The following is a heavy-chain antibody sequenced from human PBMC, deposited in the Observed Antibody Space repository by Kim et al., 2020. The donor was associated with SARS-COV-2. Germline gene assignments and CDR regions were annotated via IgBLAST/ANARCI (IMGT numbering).Heavy chain of an antibody. J-gene: IGHJ4*02. D-gene: IGHD1-1*01. Sequence: ASVKVSCKPSGYTFTSSAIHWVRQAPGQRLEWMGLINAGSGNPKYSQKFQGRVTITRDTSASTAYMELSSLRSEDTAVYYCARGSQFSGNYFDYWGQGTLVTVSS. CDR1: GYTFTSSA. CDR2: INAGSGNP. V-gene: IGHV1-3*01. CDR3: ARGSQFSGNYFDY.